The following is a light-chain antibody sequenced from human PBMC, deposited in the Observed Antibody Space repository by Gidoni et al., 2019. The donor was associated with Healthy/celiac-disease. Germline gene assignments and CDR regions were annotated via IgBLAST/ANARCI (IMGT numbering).Light chain of an antibody. CDR3: QSYDSSLSAVV. CDR2: GNS. J-gene: IGLJ2*01. CDR1: SSKIGAVYD. Sequence: QSVLTQPPSVSGAPGQRVTIPCTGSSSKIGAVYDVHWYQQLPGTAPKLLIYGNSNRPSGVPDRFSGSKSGTSASLAITVLQAEDEADYYCQSYDSSLSAVVFGGGTKLTVL. V-gene: IGLV1-40*01.